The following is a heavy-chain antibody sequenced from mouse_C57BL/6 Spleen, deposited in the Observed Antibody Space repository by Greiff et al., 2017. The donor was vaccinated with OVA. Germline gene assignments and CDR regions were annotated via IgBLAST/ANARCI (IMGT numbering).Heavy chain of an antibody. CDR3: ARGHGSSSPFAY. D-gene: IGHD1-1*01. CDR2: IDPSDSYT. CDR1: GYTFTSYW. Sequence: QVHVKQPGAELVMPGASVKLSCKASGYTFTSYWMHWVKQRPGQGLEWIGEIDPSDSYTNYNQKFKGKSTLTVDKSSSTAYMQLSSLTSEDSAVYYCARGHGSSSPFAYWGQGTLVTVSA. V-gene: IGHV1-69*01. J-gene: IGHJ3*01.